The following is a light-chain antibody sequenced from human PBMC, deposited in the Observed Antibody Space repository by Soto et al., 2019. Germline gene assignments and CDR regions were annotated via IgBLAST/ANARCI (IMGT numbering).Light chain of an antibody. V-gene: IGKV1-5*03. CDR3: QQYAYWPET. CDR1: QTISSW. Sequence: DIQMTQSPSTLSGSVGDRVTITCRASQTISSWLAWYQQKPGKAPKLLIYKASTLKSGVPSRFSGSGSGTNFTLAISSLQSEDFAVYYCQQYAYWPETFGQGTKV. J-gene: IGKJ1*01. CDR2: KAS.